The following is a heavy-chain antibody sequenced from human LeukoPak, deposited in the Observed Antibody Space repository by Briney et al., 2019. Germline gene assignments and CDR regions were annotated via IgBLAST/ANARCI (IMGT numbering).Heavy chain of an antibody. CDR1: GYTLTELS. J-gene: IGHJ4*02. CDR3: TTDSGSYGNYYLY. V-gene: IGHV1-24*01. Sequence: ASVKVSCKVSGYTLTELSMHWVRQAPGKGLEWMGGFDPEDGETIYAQKFQGRVTMTEDTSTDTAYMELSSLGSEDTAVYYCTTDSGSYGNYYLYWGQGTLVTVSS. CDR2: FDPEDGET. D-gene: IGHD1-26*01.